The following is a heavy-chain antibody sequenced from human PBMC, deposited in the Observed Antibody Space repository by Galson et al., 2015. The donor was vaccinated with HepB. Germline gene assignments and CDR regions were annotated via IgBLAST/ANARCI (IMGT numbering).Heavy chain of an antibody. Sequence: SLRLSCAASGFTFGSYGMHWVRQAPGKGLEWVAVIWYDGSNKYYADSVKGRFTISRDNSKNTLYLQMNSLRAKDTAVYYCARDPEVRGLYYYYGMDVWGQGTTVTVSS. CDR2: IWYDGSNK. J-gene: IGHJ6*02. CDR3: ARDPEVRGLYYYYGMDV. D-gene: IGHD3-10*01. CDR1: GFTFGSYG. V-gene: IGHV3-33*08.